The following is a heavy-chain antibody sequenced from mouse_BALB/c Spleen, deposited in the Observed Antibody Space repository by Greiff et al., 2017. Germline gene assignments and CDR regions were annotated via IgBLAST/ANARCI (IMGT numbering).Heavy chain of an antibody. CDR3: ARDGYYIYAMDY. CDR2: IWAGGST. J-gene: IGHJ4*01. CDR1: GFSLTSYG. V-gene: IGHV2-9*02. Sequence: QVQLQQSGPGLVQPSQSLSITCTVSGFSLTSYGVHWVRQPPGKGLEWLGVIWAGGSTNYNSALMSRLSISKDNSKSQVFLKMNSLQTDDTAMYYCARDGYYIYAMDYWGQGTSVTVSS. D-gene: IGHD2-3*01.